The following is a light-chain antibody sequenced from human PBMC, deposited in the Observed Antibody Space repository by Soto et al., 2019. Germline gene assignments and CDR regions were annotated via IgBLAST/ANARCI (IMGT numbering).Light chain of an antibody. J-gene: IGKJ2*01. V-gene: IGKV3-20*01. CDR2: GAS. CDR3: QQFGSSSYT. CDR1: QSVSSRY. Sequence: EIVLTQSPGTLSLSAGERATLSCRASQSVSSRYLAWYQQKSGQAPMLLVSGASSRASGSPDRFSGSGSGTDFTLTISGREPEEFAVYYCQQFGSSSYTFGQGTKLEIK.